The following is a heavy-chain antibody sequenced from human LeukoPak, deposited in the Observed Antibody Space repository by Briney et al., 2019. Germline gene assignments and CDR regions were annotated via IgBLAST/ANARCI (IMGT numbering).Heavy chain of an antibody. V-gene: IGHV1-3*01. J-gene: IGHJ4*02. D-gene: IGHD6-19*01. CDR2: INAYNGDT. Sequence: GASVKVSCKAPGYTFINYAIHWVRQAPGQRLEWMGWINAYNGDTEYSQKFQGRVTITRDTSASTAYMELSTLRSEDTAVYYCARGSSSDWPLEYWGRGILVTVSS. CDR3: ARGSSSDWPLEY. CDR1: GYTFINYA.